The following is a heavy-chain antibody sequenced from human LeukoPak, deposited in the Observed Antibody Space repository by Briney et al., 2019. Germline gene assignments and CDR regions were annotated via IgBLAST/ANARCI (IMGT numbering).Heavy chain of an antibody. CDR2: IWYDGSSK. CDR1: GFTFSSYG. V-gene: IGHV3-33*01. D-gene: IGHD1-26*01. CDR3: ARGDRGSYSTNAIDY. Sequence: GRSLRLSCAASGFTFSSYGMNWVRQAPGKGLEWVAVIWYDGSSKYYADTVKGRFTISRDNSNNTLFLQMNSLRAEDTAVYYCARGDRGSYSTNAIDYWGQGTLVTVSS. J-gene: IGHJ4*02.